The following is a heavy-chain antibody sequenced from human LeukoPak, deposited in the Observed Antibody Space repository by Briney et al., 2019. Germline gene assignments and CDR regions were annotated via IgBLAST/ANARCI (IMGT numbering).Heavy chain of an antibody. J-gene: IGHJ4*02. CDR2: IKQDGSEK. D-gene: IGHD1-20*01. CDR3: AREAYNWNDPLDY. V-gene: IGHV3-7*01. CDR1: GFTFSSYW. Sequence: GGSLRLSCAASGFTFSSYWMSWDRQAPGKGLEWVANIKQDGSEKYYVDSVKGRFTISRDNAKNSLYLQMNSLRAEDTAVYHCAREAYNWNDPLDYWGQGTLVTVSS.